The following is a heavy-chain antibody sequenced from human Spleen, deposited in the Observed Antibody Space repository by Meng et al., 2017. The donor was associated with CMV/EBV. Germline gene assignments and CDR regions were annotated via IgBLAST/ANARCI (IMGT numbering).Heavy chain of an antibody. CDR2: IYYSGST. D-gene: IGHD3-3*01. Sequence: GGSISSGGYYWSWIRPPPGRGLEWVGYIYYSGSTYYDPSLKSRVTISVDTSKNQFSLKLSSVTAADTAVYYCARGDGTIFGNWFDPWGQGTLVTVSS. CDR1: GGSISSGGYY. V-gene: IGHV4-30-4*08. CDR3: ARGDGTIFGNWFDP. J-gene: IGHJ5*02.